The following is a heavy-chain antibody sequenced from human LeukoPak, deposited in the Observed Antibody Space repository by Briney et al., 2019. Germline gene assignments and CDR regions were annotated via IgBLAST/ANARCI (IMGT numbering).Heavy chain of an antibody. J-gene: IGHJ5*02. CDR2: VSPSGGST. Sequence: GASVKVSCKASGFTFSTYYMHWVRQAPGQGLEWMGTVSPSGGSTRYAQKLQGRLTITRDTSTSTVYMVLSSLRSDDTAMYYCARDRSCSSTSCYGGWFDPWGQGTQVIVSS. CDR1: GFTFSTYY. CDR3: ARDRSCSSTSCYGGWFDP. V-gene: IGHV1-46*04. D-gene: IGHD2-2*01.